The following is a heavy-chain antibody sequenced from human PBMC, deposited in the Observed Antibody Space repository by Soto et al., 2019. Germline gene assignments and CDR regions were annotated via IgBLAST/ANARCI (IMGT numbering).Heavy chain of an antibody. V-gene: IGHV3-23*01. CDR1: GFTFSSYA. J-gene: IGHJ3*02. CDR3: ANPTPYDFWSGYPPGAFDI. CDR2: ISGSGGST. Sequence: PGGSLRLSCAASGFTFSSYAMSWVRQAPGKGLEWVSAISGSGGSTYYADSVKGRFTISRDNSKNTLYLQMNSLRAEDTAVYYCANPTPYDFWSGYPPGAFDIWGQGTMVTVSS. D-gene: IGHD3-3*01.